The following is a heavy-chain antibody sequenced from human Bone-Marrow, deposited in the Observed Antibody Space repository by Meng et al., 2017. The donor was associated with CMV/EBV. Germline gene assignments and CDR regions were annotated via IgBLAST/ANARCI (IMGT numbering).Heavy chain of an antibody. CDR2: INPNRGGT. CDR1: GYTFTGYY. CDR3: ARGLSITIFGVVTASDAFDI. D-gene: IGHD3-3*01. Sequence: ASVKVSCKACGYTFTGYYMHWVRQAPGQGLEWMGCINPNRGGTNYAQKFQGRVTMTRDTSLSTAYMELSRLRSDDTAVYYCARGLSITIFGVVTASDAFDIWGQGTMVTVSS. V-gene: IGHV1-2*02. J-gene: IGHJ3*02.